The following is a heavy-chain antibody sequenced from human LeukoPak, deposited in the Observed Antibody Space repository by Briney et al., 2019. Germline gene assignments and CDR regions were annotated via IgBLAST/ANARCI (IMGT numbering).Heavy chain of an antibody. CDR3: ARLGLLYGSGTFDH. V-gene: IGHV3-7*05. CDR1: GFTFSTYW. CDR2: INQDGSEK. J-gene: IGHJ4*02. Sequence: GGTLRLSCAASGFTFSTYWMSWVRQAQGKGLEWVANINQDGSEKYYVDSVKGRFTISRDNAKNSLYLPENSLRGEDTAVYYCARLGLLYGSGTFDHWGEGTLVTVSS. D-gene: IGHD3-10*01.